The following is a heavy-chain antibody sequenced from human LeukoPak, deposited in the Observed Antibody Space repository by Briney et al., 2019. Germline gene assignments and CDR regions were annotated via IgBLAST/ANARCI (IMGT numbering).Heavy chain of an antibody. CDR2: ISGSGGST. D-gene: IGHD1-26*01. CDR3: AKLGMYSGTSY. V-gene: IGHV3-23*01. J-gene: IGHJ4*02. CDR1: GFTFSSYA. Sequence: GGSLRLSCAASGFTFSSYAMSWVRQAPGKGLEWVSAISGSGGSTYYADSVKGRFTISRDNSKNTLYLQMNSLRAEDTAVYCCAKLGMYSGTSYWGQGTLVTVSS.